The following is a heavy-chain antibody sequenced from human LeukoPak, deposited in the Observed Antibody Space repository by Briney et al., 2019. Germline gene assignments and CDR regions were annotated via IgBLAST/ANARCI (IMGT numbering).Heavy chain of an antibody. D-gene: IGHD4-11*01. CDR3: ATVTKVDFNY. J-gene: IGHJ4*02. V-gene: IGHV3-30*09. Sequence: VRSLRLSCAASGLAFSSYTFYWFRQAPGKGLEWVASVSVEGIGRYFPGSVEGRFAISRDDSTKSVFLQMSNLRPEDTAVYFCATVTKVDFNYWGQGTLVTVSS. CDR1: GLAFSSYT. CDR2: VSVEGIGR.